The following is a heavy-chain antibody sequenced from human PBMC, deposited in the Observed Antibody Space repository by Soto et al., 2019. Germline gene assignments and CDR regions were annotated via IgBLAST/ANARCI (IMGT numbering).Heavy chain of an antibody. J-gene: IGHJ4*02. D-gene: IGHD1-26*01. CDR1: GGSISSYY. CDR2: IYYSGST. V-gene: IGHV4-59*01. CDR3: ARRYGGNFDY. Sequence: ETLSITGTVSGGSISSYYWSWIRQPPGKGLEWIGYIYYSGSTNYNPSLKSRVTISVDTSKNQFSLKLSSVTAVDTAVYYCARRYGGNFDYWGQGTLVTVYS.